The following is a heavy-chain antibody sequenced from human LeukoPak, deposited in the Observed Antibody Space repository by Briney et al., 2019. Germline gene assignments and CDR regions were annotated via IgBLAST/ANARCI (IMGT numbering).Heavy chain of an antibody. Sequence: PSETLSLTCTVSGYSISSSYCWGWIRQPPGKGLEWIGSIYHSGSTYFNPSLKSRVTISIDTSKNQFSLKLSSVTAADTAIYYCARDPYNWNDNDAFDIWGQGTMVTVSS. CDR3: ARDPYNWNDNDAFDI. CDR1: GYSISSSYC. D-gene: IGHD1-1*01. CDR2: IYHSGST. J-gene: IGHJ3*02. V-gene: IGHV4-38-2*02.